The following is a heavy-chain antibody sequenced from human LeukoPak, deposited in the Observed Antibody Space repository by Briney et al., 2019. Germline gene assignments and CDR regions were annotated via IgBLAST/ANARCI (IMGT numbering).Heavy chain of an antibody. V-gene: IGHV4-59*12. CDR1: GGSISTYY. J-gene: IGHJ4*02. CDR2: IYYSGST. D-gene: IGHD6-19*01. Sequence: PSETLSLTSTVSGGSISTYYWSWIRRPPGKGLEWIGYIYYSGSTNYNPSLKSRVTISVDASKNQFSLKLSSVTAADTAVYYCARGSDSSGWYTADYWGQGTLVTVSS. CDR3: ARGSDSSGWYTADY.